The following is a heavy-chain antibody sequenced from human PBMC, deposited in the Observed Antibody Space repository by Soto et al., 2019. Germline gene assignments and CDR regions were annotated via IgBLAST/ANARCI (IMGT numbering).Heavy chain of an antibody. D-gene: IGHD4-17*01. V-gene: IGHV1-69*01. CDR1: GGTFSSYA. Sequence: QVQLVQSGAEVKKPGSSVKVSCKASGGTFSSYAISWVRQAPGQGLEWMGGIIPIFGTANYAQKFQGRVTITAEESTSRGYMELSSLRSEDTAVYYCARAKTVKDSYYYYGLDVWCQGTTVTVSS. J-gene: IGHJ6*02. CDR2: IIPIFGTA. CDR3: ARAKTVKDSYYYYGLDV.